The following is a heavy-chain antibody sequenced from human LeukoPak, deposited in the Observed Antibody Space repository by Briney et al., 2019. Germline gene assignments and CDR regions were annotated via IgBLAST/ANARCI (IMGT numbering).Heavy chain of an antibody. J-gene: IGHJ4*02. V-gene: IGHV3-23*01. CDR3: AKASWVSSADAVL. Sequence: GGSLRLSCAASGFTFSSYAMSWVRQAPARGLEWVSSLRGGGETFYADSVKGRFTLSRDDSRNTVYLQMSNLIVEDMAVYFCAKASWVSSADAVLWGQGTLVTVSS. CDR2: LRGGGET. CDR1: GFTFSSYA. D-gene: IGHD3-16*01.